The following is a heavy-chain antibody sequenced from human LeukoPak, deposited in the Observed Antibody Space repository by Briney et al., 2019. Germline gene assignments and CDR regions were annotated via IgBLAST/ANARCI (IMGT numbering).Heavy chain of an antibody. CDR2: IYSGGST. Sequence: PGGSLRLSCAASGFTVSSNYMSWVRQAPGKGLEWVSVIYSGGSTYYADSVKGRFTISRDNSKNTLYLQMNSLRAEDTAVYYCASNTVTGYFDYWGQGTLVTVSS. V-gene: IGHV3-53*01. D-gene: IGHD4-17*01. CDR1: GFTVSSNY. J-gene: IGHJ4*02. CDR3: ASNTVTGYFDY.